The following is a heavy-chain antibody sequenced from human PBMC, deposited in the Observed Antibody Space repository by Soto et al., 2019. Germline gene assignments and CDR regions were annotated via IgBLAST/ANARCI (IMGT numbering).Heavy chain of an antibody. V-gene: IGHV4-34*01. CDR2: INHSGST. CDR3: ARGRIAAAGRGYYYYYGMDV. CDR1: GGSFSGYY. Sequence: SETLSLTCAVYGGSFSGYYWSWIRQPQGKGLEWIGEINHSGSTNYNPSLKSRVTISVDTSKNQFSLKLSSVTAADTAVYYCARGRIAAAGRGYYYYYGMDVWGQGTTVTVSS. D-gene: IGHD6-13*01. J-gene: IGHJ6*02.